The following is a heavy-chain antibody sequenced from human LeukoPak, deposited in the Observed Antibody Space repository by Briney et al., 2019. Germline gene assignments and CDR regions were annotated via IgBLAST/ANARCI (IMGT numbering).Heavy chain of an antibody. D-gene: IGHD3-10*01. J-gene: IGHJ4*02. CDR2: IWSDATNQ. CDR3: AKDLPIGVISVVRGGMGIDY. CDR1: GFTFSHFG. Sequence: PGTSLRLSCETSGFTFSHFGMHWVRQAPGKGLEWVAVIWSDATNQYYADSVKGRFTISRDNFRRTVSLEMNSLRAEDTAVYYCAKDLPIGVISVVRGGMGIDYWGEGTMVTVSS. V-gene: IGHV3-33*06.